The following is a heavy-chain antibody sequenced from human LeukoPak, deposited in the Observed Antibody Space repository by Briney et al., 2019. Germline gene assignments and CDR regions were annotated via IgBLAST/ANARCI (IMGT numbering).Heavy chain of an antibody. D-gene: IGHD4-17*01. Sequence: PGGSLRLSCAASGFTFSSYWMSWVRQAPGKGLEWVSVIYSGGSTYYADSVKGRFTISRDNSKSTLYLQMNSLRAEDTAVYYCASSYGDYVDYWGQGTLVTVSS. V-gene: IGHV3-66*01. CDR3: ASSYGDYVDY. CDR1: GFTFSSYW. J-gene: IGHJ4*02. CDR2: IYSGGST.